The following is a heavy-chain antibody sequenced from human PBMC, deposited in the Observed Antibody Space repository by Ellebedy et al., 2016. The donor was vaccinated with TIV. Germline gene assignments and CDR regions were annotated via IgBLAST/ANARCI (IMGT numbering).Heavy chain of an antibody. J-gene: IGHJ5*02. CDR2: ISYSGDTT. Sequence: GESLKISCAASGFTFSSYSINWVRQAPGKGLEWVSIISYSGDTTFYADSVKGRFTISRDNSKNTLYLQMNSLRAEDTASYYCAGGGPDYTYGFIGAWGQGTLVTVSS. CDR1: GFTFSSYS. CDR3: AGGGPDYTYGFIGA. V-gene: IGHV3-23*01. D-gene: IGHD5-18*01.